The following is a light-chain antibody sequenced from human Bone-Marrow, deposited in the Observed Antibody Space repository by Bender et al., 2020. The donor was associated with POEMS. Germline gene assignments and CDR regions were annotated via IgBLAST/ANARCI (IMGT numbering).Light chain of an antibody. Sequence: QSALTQPASVSGSPGQSITVSCTGTSSDVGSHNLVSWYQQHPGRAPKLIIFEVSKRPSGVSDRFSGSKSGTSASLAIGGLRSEDEADYYCAAWDDSLSGVAFGGGTKLTVL. CDR3: AAWDDSLSGVA. CDR1: SSDVGSHNL. V-gene: IGLV2-14*02. CDR2: EVS. J-gene: IGLJ2*01.